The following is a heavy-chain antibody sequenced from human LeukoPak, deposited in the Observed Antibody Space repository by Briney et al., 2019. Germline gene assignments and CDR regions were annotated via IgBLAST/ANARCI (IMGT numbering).Heavy chain of an antibody. CDR2: ISACNGNT. Sequence: ASVKVSCKASGDTFTSYGISWVRQAPGQGLEWMGWISACNGNTNYAQKLQGRVTMTTDTSTSTAYMELRSLRSDDTAVYYCARDQFSRILPNWFDPWGQGTLVTVSS. CDR1: GDTFTSYG. V-gene: IGHV1-18*01. CDR3: ARDQFSRILPNWFDP. D-gene: IGHD2-15*01. J-gene: IGHJ5*02.